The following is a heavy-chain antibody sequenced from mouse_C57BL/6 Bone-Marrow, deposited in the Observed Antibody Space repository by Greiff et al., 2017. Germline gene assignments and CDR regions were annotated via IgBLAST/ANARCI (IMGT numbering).Heavy chain of an antibody. CDR1: GFTFSDYY. V-gene: IGHV5-12*01. J-gene: IGHJ3*01. CDR2: ISNGGGST. Sequence: EVKLVESGGGLVQPGGSLKLSCAASGFTFSDYYMYWVRQTPEKRLEWVAYISNGGGSTYYPDTVKGRFTISRDNAKNTLCLQMSRLKSEDTAMYYCARRDGGFAYWGQGTLVTVSA. CDR3: ARRDGGFAY. D-gene: IGHD1-1*01.